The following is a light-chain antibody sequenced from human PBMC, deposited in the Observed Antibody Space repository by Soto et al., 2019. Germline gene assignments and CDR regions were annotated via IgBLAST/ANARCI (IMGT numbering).Light chain of an antibody. V-gene: IGLV2-23*01. J-gene: IGLJ2*01. CDR3: CSYAGSKHVV. CDR1: SSDVGSYNL. CDR2: EGS. Sequence: QSALTQPASVSGSPGQSITISCTGTSSDVGSYNLVSWYQQHPGKAPKLMIYEGSKRPSGVSNRFSGSKSGNTASLTISGLHAEDEADYYCCSYAGSKHVVFGGGTKLTVL.